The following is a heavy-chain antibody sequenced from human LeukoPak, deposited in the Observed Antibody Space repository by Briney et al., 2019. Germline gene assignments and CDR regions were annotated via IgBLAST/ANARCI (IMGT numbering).Heavy chain of an antibody. CDR1: GFTFRNYV. CDR3: AREGYYGSGSPPSLYFDY. CDR2: TSSDLNVK. D-gene: IGHD3-10*01. J-gene: IGHJ4*02. V-gene: IGHV3-30-3*01. Sequence: GGSLRLSCAASGFTFRNYVIHWVRQAPGKGLEWVAVTSSDLNVKLYADSVKGRFTISRDNSRGTLYLQMNSLRPEDTAIYYCAREGYYGSGSPPSLYFDYWGREPWSPSPQ.